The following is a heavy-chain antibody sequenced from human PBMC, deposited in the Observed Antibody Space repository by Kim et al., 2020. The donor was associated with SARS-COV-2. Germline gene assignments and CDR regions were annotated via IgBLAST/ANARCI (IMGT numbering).Heavy chain of an antibody. V-gene: IGHV3-48*02. D-gene: IGHD3-16*02. Sequence: GRFTISRDNAKNSLNLQMNSLRDEDTAVYYCARVHDYVWGSYRYKGYFDNWGQGTLVTVSS. CDR3: ARVHDYVWGSYRYKGYFDN. J-gene: IGHJ4*02.